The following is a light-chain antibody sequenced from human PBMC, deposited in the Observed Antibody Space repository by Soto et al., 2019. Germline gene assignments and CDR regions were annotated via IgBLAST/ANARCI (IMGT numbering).Light chain of an antibody. J-gene: IGLJ1*01. Sequence: QSALTQPASVSGSPGQSITISCTGTSSDVGSYNLVSWYQQHPGKAPKLMIYEGSKRPSGVSNRFSGSKSANTASLTISGLQAEDEGDYYCCSYAGSSTLYVFGTGTQLTVL. V-gene: IGLV2-23*03. CDR1: SSDVGSYNL. CDR3: CSYAGSSTLYV. CDR2: EGS.